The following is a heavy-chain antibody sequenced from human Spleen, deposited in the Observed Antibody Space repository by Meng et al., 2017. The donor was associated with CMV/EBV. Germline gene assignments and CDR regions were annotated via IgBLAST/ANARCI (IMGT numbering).Heavy chain of an antibody. CDR3: ATMTPVTAREDY. CDR1: GFTFSSYS. D-gene: IGHD4-17*01. Sequence: GESLKISCAASGFTFSSYSMNWVRQAPGKGLEWVASIVFGEDNQYYADSVKGRVTISRDSSKNTLYLRMSSLRAEDTAMYYCATMTPVTAREDYWGQGTLVTVSS. J-gene: IGHJ4*02. CDR2: IVFGEDNQ. V-gene: IGHV3-30*02.